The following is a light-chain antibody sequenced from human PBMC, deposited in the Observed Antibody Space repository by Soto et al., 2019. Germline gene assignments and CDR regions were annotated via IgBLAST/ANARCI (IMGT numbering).Light chain of an antibody. J-gene: IGLJ2*01. CDR1: SSNIGAGYD. Sequence: QSVLTQPPSVSGAPGQRVTISCTGSSSNIGAGYDVHWYQQLPGPAPKLLIYGNSNRPSGVPDRFSGSKSGTSASLAITGLQAEDEAEYYCQSYDSSRSGVVFGGGTKLTVL. CDR2: GNS. V-gene: IGLV1-40*01. CDR3: QSYDSSRSGVV.